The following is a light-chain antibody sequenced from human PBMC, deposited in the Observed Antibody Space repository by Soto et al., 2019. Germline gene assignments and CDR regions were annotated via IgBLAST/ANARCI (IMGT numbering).Light chain of an antibody. Sequence: EIVLTQSPATLSLSPGERATLSCRASQSIGSYLGWYQQKPGQAPRLLIYDASNRAPGIPARFSGSGSGTDFTLTISSLEPEDFAVYYCQQRSNWPRTFGQGTKVDIK. CDR3: QQRSNWPRT. CDR2: DAS. CDR1: QSIGSY. V-gene: IGKV3-11*01. J-gene: IGKJ1*01.